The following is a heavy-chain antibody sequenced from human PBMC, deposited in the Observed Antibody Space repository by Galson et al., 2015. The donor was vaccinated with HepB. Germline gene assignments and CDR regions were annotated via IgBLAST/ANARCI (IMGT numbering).Heavy chain of an antibody. Sequence: SVRVSCKASGYTFTNYYIHWVRQAPGQGPEWMGIINPSDGGTMYAQKFQDTVTMTRDTSTSTVYMELSSLRSEDTALYYCAREGRFTISDFDYWGQGTLITVSS. V-gene: IGHV1-46*01. D-gene: IGHD3-9*01. CDR1: GYTFTNYY. CDR2: INPSDGGT. J-gene: IGHJ4*02. CDR3: AREGRFTISDFDY.